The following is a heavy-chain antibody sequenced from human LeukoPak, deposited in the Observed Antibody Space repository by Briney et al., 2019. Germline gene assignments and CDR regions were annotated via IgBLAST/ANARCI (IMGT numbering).Heavy chain of an antibody. Sequence: SETLSLTRAVYGGSFSGYYWSWIRQPPGKGLEWIGEINHSGSTNYNPSPKSRVTISVDTSKNQFSLKLSSVTAADTAVYYCARGDKDVVVVAATLDYWGQGTLVTVSS. J-gene: IGHJ4*02. V-gene: IGHV4-34*01. D-gene: IGHD2-15*01. CDR1: GGSFSGYY. CDR2: INHSGST. CDR3: ARGDKDVVVVAATLDY.